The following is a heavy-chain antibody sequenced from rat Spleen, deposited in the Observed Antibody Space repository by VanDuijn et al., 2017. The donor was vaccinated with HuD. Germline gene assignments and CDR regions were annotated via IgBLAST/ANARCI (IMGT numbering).Heavy chain of an antibody. J-gene: IGHJ2*01. V-gene: IGHV5S11*01. Sequence: EVQLVESGGGLVQPGGSLKLSCVASGFTFNNYWMTWVRQAPTKGLEWVAYISTAGINTYYRDSVRGRFTVSRDTAQNILYLQMNSLRSEETATYYCARLNNYFDYWGQGVMVTVSS. CDR3: ARLNNYFDY. CDR2: ISTAGINT. CDR1: GFTFNNYW.